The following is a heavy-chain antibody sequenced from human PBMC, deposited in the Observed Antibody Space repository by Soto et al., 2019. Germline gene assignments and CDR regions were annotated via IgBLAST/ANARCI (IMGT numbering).Heavy chain of an antibody. Sequence: ASVKVSCKASGYTFTSYYMHCVRQAPGQGLEWMGIINPSGGSTSYAQKFQGRVTMTRDTSTSTVYMELSSLRSEDTAVYYCARYLRTSSGSYNQYFDYWGQGTLVTVSS. CDR3: ARYLRTSSGSYNQYFDY. J-gene: IGHJ4*02. CDR2: INPSGGST. V-gene: IGHV1-46*01. CDR1: GYTFTSYY. D-gene: IGHD1-26*01.